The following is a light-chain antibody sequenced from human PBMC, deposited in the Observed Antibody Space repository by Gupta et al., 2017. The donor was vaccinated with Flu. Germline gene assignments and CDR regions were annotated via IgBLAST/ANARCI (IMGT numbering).Light chain of an antibody. CDR1: QSVRSY. CDR3: QQRSNWPPYT. Sequence: EIVLTQSPATLSLSPGERATLSCRASQSVRSYLAWYQQKPGQAPRLLTYDASNRAAGIPARFSGSGSGTDFTLTISSLEPVDFAVYYCQQRSNWPPYTFGQGTKLEIK. J-gene: IGKJ2*01. V-gene: IGKV3-11*01. CDR2: DAS.